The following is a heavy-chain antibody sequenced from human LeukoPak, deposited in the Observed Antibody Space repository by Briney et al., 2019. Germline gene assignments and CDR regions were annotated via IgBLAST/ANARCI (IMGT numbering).Heavy chain of an antibody. CDR3: AKLGQMTTVTTSENY. J-gene: IGHJ4*02. V-gene: IGHV3-23*01. Sequence: GASLRLSCAASGFTFSSYAMSWVRQAPGKGLEWVSAIGGSGGSTYYADSVKGRFTISRDNSKNTLYLQMNSLRAEDTAVYYCAKLGQMTTVTTSENYWGQGTLVTVSS. CDR2: IGGSGGST. D-gene: IGHD4-17*01. CDR1: GFTFSSYA.